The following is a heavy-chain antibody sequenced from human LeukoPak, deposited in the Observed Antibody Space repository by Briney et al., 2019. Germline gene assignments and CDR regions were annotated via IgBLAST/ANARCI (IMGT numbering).Heavy chain of an antibody. J-gene: IGHJ5*02. V-gene: IGHV1-2*02. CDR1: GYTFTGYH. CDR2: INPNSGGT. Sequence: ASVKVSCKAFGYTFTGYHIHWVRQAPGQGLEWMGRINPNSGGTKYAQKFQGRVTMTRDTSISTAYMELSRLRFDDTAVYYCAKDPFDQMLPENWFDPWGQGTLVTVSS. D-gene: IGHD2-2*01. CDR3: AKDPFDQMLPENWFDP.